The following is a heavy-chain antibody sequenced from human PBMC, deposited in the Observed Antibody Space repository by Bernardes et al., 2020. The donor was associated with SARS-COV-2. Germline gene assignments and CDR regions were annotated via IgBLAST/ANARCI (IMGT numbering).Heavy chain of an antibody. Sequence: SGPTLMKPTQTLTLTCTFSCFPLRAQGVPVVSPRQPPGTPLAWLCLLSCEHAHPYSPSLNNRLTITNDTTKNRVVFTMTNVGPVDTGAYYCAHKSAYDILSAYYNKWGPGILVTISS. J-gene: IGHJ4*02. D-gene: IGHD3-9*01. CDR2: LSCEHAH. CDR1: CFPLRAQGVP. CDR3: AHKSAYDILSAYYNK. V-gene: IGHV2-5*02.